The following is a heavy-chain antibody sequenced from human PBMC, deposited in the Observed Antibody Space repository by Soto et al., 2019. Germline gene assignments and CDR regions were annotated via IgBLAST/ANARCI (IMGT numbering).Heavy chain of an antibody. CDR1: GYTFTSYD. J-gene: IGHJ4*02. D-gene: IGHD2-15*01. CDR2: MNRNSGNT. CDR3: ARAPRYCSGGSCYGLADY. V-gene: IGHV1-8*01. Sequence: QVQLVQSGAEVKKPGASVKVSCKASGYTFTSYDINWVRQATGQGLEWMGWMNRNSGNTGYAQKFQGRVNMTRNTSISTAYMELSSLRSEDTAVYYGARAPRYCSGGSCYGLADYWGQGTLVTVSS.